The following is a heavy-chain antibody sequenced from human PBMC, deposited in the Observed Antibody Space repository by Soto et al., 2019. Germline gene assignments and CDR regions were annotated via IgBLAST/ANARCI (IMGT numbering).Heavy chain of an antibody. CDR1: GGSINTFY. Sequence: PSETLSLTCTVSGGSINTFYWSWVRQPAGKGLEWIGRIFSSGSTSFNPSLESRVAMSVDTPKNHFSLNLSSVTAADMAVYYCAREGSYSAYNFAHGIQLWSFDFWGQGALVTVS. D-gene: IGHD5-12*01. CDR3: AREGSYSAYNFAHGIQLWSFDF. V-gene: IGHV4-4*07. CDR2: IFSSGST. J-gene: IGHJ4*02.